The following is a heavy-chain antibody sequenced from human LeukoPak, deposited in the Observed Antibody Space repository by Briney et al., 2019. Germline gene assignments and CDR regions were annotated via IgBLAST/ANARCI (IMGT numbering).Heavy chain of an antibody. CDR1: GYSFTSYW. V-gene: IGHV5-51*01. CDR3: ARGPADYYDSSGYYP. CDR2: IYPGDSDT. D-gene: IGHD3-22*01. Sequence: GASLKISCKGSGYSFTSYWIGWVRQMPGKGLEWMGIIYPGDSDTRYSPSFQGQVTISADKSISTAYLQWSSLKASDTAMYYCARGPADYYDSSGYYPWGQGTLVTVSS. J-gene: IGHJ5*02.